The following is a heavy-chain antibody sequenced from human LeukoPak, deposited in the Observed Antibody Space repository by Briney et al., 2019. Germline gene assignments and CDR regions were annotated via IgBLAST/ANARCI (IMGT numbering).Heavy chain of an antibody. J-gene: IGHJ5*02. CDR2: LNWNGSAT. CDR1: GFTFNDYG. CDR3: ARVAVGGNWFDT. D-gene: IGHD6-19*01. Sequence: PGGSLRLSCATSGFTFNDYGMSWVRQAPGKGLEWVSGLNWNGSATTYVDSVKGRFTISRDNTENSLYLQINSLRAEDTAFYYCARVAVGGNWFDTWGQGTLVTVSS. V-gene: IGHV3-20*04.